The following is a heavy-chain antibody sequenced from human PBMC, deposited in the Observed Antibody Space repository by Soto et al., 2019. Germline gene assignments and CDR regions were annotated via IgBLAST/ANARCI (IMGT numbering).Heavy chain of an antibody. CDR2: MYYTGVT. Sequence: SETLSLTCSVSGGSVRSGNHFWNWIRQPPGRGLEWLGYMYYTGVTNYNPSLKSRVSMSVDTSKDQFSLNLTSLTAADTAVYYCARGREPLGHYGLDVWGQGTTVTVSS. J-gene: IGHJ6*02. V-gene: IGHV4-61*01. D-gene: IGHD3-10*01. CDR1: GGSVRSGNHF. CDR3: ARGREPLGHYGLDV.